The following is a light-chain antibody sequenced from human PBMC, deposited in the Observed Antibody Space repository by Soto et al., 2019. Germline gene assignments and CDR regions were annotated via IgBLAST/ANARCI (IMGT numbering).Light chain of an antibody. V-gene: IGLV2-14*03. CDR1: SSDIGGYNY. CDR3: ASYASSNTVL. Sequence: QSALTQPASVSGSPGQSITISCTGTSSDIGGYNYVSWYQQHPGKAPKLMIYDVSDRPSGVSNRFSGSKSGNTASLAVSGLQAEDEADDYCASYASSNTVLFGGGTKLTVL. CDR2: DVS. J-gene: IGLJ2*01.